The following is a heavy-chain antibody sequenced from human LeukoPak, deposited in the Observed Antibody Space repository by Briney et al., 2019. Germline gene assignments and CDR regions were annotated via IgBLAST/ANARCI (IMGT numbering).Heavy chain of an antibody. J-gene: IGHJ4*02. D-gene: IGHD6-19*01. CDR1: GYTFTGYY. V-gene: IGHV1-2*02. CDR3: ARARIAVAGRAFSY. CDR2: INPNSGGT. Sequence: ASVKLSCKASGYTFTGYYMHWVRQAPGQGLEWMGWINPNSGGTNYAQKFQGRVTMTRDTSISTAYMELSRLRSDDTAVYYCARARIAVAGRAFSYWGQGTLVTVSS.